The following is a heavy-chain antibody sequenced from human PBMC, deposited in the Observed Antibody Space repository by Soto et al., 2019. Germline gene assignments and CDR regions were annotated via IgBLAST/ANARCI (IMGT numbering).Heavy chain of an antibody. Sequence: GGSLRLSCAASGLTFSDYHMSWIRQAPGKGLQWISYITYSSRTIDYADSVKGRFTISRDNAKKSLYLQMNSLRAEDTAVYYCASVGRYCTNGVCDCSGGSCYSDYWGQGTLVTVSS. J-gene: IGHJ4*02. CDR3: ASVGRYCTNGVCDCSGGSCYSDY. CDR1: GLTFSDYH. CDR2: ITYSSRTI. D-gene: IGHD2-8*01. V-gene: IGHV3-11*01.